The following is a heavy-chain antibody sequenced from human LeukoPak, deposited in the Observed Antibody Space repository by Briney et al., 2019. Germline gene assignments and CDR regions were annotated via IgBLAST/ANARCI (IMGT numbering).Heavy chain of an antibody. CDR2: ISQDGREK. Sequence: GGSLRLSCAASAGFTFSDYWMNWVRQAPGKGLEWVATISQDGREKLYVDSVKGRFTISGDNAKSSLYLQINSLRAEDTAVYYCVGGIGWQPDYWGQGTLVTVSS. CDR3: VGGIGWQPDY. J-gene: IGHJ4*02. D-gene: IGHD6-19*01. V-gene: IGHV3-7*03. CDR1: AGFTFSDYW.